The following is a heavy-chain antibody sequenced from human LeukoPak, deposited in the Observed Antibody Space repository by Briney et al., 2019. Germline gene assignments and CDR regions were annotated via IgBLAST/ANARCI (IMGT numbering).Heavy chain of an antibody. J-gene: IGHJ4*02. CDR1: GGSISSSTYY. CDR2: MYYSGST. Sequence: SEALSLTCTVSGGSISSSTYYWGWIRQPPGMGLEWIGSMYYSGSTYHNPSLKSRVTMSVDTSKNQCSLKLSSVTAADTAVYYCARVSGWNPLEAAHLDYWGQGTLVTVSS. D-gene: IGHD6-19*01. CDR3: ARVSGWNPLEAAHLDY. V-gene: IGHV4-39*07.